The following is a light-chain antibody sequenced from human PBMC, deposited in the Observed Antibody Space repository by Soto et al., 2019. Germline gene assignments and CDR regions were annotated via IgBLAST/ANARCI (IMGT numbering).Light chain of an antibody. CDR3: QQCGISPLT. V-gene: IGKV3-20*01. J-gene: IGKJ4*01. CDR2: GTS. CDR1: LSVGSSY. Sequence: EIVLTQSPATLSLSPGERATLSCRASLSVGSSYLAWYQQKPGQAPRLLIYGTSSRATGIPDRFSGSGSGTDFTLTISRLDPEDFAVYYCQQCGISPLTFGGGTKVDI.